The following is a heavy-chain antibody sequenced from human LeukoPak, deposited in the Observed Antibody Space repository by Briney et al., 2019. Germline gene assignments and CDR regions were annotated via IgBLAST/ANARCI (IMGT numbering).Heavy chain of an antibody. D-gene: IGHD3-10*01. CDR1: SGSITSSSYL. CDR2: IYSNGHI. J-gene: IGHJ4*02. Sequence: SETLSLTCSVSSGSITSSSYLWVWVRQPPGKGLEWIGDIYSNGHISYNPSLKSRAAISVDTSKNQFSLNLSSVTAADTAVYYCARRHYGSGNIDSWGQGTLVTASS. V-gene: IGHV4-39*01. CDR3: ARRHYGSGNIDS.